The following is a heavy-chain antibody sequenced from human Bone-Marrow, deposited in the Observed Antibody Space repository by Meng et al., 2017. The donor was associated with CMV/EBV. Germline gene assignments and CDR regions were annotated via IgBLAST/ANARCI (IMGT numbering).Heavy chain of an antibody. CDR2: IWYDGSNK. Sequence: GESLKISCAASGFTFSDYQMNWVRRAPGKGLEWVAVIWYDGSNKYYADSVKGRFTISRDNSKNTLYLQMNSLRAEDTAVYYCAKDLAPTDYYYYYGMDVWGQGTTVTVSS. J-gene: IGHJ6*02. CDR3: AKDLAPTDYYYYYGMDV. D-gene: IGHD4-11*01. V-gene: IGHV3-33*06. CDR1: GFTFSDYQ.